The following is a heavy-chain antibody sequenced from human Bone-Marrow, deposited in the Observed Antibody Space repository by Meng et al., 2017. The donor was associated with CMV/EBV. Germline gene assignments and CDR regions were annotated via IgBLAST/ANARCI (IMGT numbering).Heavy chain of an antibody. V-gene: IGHV3-30*02. Sequence: GESLKISCAASGFTFSSYCMHWVRQAPGKGLEWVAFIRYDGSNKYYADSVKGRFTISRDNSKTTLYLQMNSLSAEDTAVYYCAKGPARFIITIVRGVISEWGAWGQGTLVTVSS. CDR2: IRYDGSNK. CDR1: GFTFSSYC. J-gene: IGHJ5*02. CDR3: AKGPARFIITIVRGVISEWGA. D-gene: IGHD3-10*01.